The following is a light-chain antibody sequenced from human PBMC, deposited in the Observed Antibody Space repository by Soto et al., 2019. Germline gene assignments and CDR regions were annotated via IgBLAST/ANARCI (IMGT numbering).Light chain of an antibody. J-gene: IGKJ1*01. CDR1: QSVTNN. Sequence: EIVMTQSPATLSVSPGERAILSCRASQSVTNNLAWYQQKPGQAPRLLIWGASTRATGIPGRFSGRGSGTDFTLTISSLQSEDFAVYYCQQYKDWPLAFCQGTKVEIK. CDR2: GAS. V-gene: IGKV3-15*01. CDR3: QQYKDWPLA.